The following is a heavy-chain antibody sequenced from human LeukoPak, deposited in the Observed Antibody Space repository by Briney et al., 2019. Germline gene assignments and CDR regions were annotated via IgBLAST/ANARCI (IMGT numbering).Heavy chain of an antibody. CDR3: ARCRYYHDSSGYYLDAFDI. Sequence: ASVKVSCKASGYTFTSYDINWVRQATGQGLEWMGWMNPNSGNTGYAQKFQGRVTMTRNTSISTAYMELSSLRSEDTAVYYCARCRYYHDSSGYYLDAFDIWGQGTMVTVSS. V-gene: IGHV1-8*01. D-gene: IGHD3-22*01. CDR1: GYTFTSYD. J-gene: IGHJ3*02. CDR2: MNPNSGNT.